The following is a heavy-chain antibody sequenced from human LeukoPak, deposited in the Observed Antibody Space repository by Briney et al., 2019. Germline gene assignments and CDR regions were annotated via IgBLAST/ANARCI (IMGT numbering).Heavy chain of an antibody. Sequence: SETLSLTCAVYGGSFSGYYWSWIRQPSGKGLEWIGEINHSGSTNYNPSLKSRVTISVDTSKNQFSLKLSSVTAADTAVYYCARGRGYSYGSFDYWGQGTLVTVSS. CDR2: INHSGST. CDR1: GGSFSGYY. CDR3: ARGRGYSYGSFDY. D-gene: IGHD5-18*01. J-gene: IGHJ4*02. V-gene: IGHV4-34*01.